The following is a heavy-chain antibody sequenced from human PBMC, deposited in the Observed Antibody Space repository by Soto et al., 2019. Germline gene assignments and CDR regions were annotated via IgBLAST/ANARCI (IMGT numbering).Heavy chain of an antibody. D-gene: IGHD2-2*02. CDR1: GFTISSYS. CDR3: AKAIGGGEYGMDV. J-gene: IGHJ6*02. CDR2: LSGSGDKT. V-gene: IGHV3-23*01. Sequence: GGSLRLSCAASGFTISSYSMHLVRQAPGKGLECVSGLSGSGDKTDYADSVKGRFTISRVNSKITLYLHMNSLRAEDTAVYYCAKAIGGGEYGMDVWGQGTTITVSS.